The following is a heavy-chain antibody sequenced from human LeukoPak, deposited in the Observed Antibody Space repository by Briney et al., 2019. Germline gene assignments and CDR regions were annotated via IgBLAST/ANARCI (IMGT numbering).Heavy chain of an antibody. CDR1: GFNFVTYG. Sequence: GGSLRLSCAASGFNFVTYGMTWVRQAPGKGLEWVAGVSGNGVNTHYAGSVKGRFTISRDNSKNTLYLQMNSLRAEDTAVYYCAKDHLGYYYGSGSFSDHWGQGTLVTVSS. D-gene: IGHD3-10*01. CDR2: VSGNGVNT. V-gene: IGHV3-23*01. CDR3: AKDHLGYYYGSGSFSDH. J-gene: IGHJ5*02.